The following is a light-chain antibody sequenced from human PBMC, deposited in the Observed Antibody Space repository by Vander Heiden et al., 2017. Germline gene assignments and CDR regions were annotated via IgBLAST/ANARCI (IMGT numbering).Light chain of an antibody. Sequence: VLTPSPATLSLSPGARATLSCRASQSVSSYLASYQQKPGQAPRLLIYDASNRAAGIPARFSGSGSGTDFTLTISSLEPEDFAVYYCQQRRDWPLTVGGGTKVEIK. CDR3: QQRRDWPLT. CDR1: QSVSSY. CDR2: DAS. V-gene: IGKV3-11*01. J-gene: IGKJ4*01.